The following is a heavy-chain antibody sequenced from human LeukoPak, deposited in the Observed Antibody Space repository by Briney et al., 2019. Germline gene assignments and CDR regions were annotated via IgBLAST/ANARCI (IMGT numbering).Heavy chain of an antibody. CDR2: ISGSGGST. D-gene: IGHD6-19*01. V-gene: IGHV3-23*01. CDR1: GFTFSSYG. J-gene: IGHJ4*02. CDR3: ARDTSSGWYGVDY. Sequence: GGSLRLSCAASGFTFSSYGMSWVRQAPGKGLEWVSAISGSGGSTYYADSVKGRFTISRDNSKNTLYLQMNSLRAEDTALYYCARDTSSGWYGVDYWGQGTLVTVSS.